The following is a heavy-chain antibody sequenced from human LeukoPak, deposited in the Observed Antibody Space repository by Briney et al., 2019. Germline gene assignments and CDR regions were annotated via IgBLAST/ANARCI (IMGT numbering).Heavy chain of an antibody. D-gene: IGHD3-10*01. CDR3: AGLSGSYLGVHDY. J-gene: IGHJ4*02. CDR1: GGSFSGYY. CDR2: INHSGST. Sequence: SETLSLTCAVYGGSFSGYYWSWIRQPPGKGLEWIGEINHSGSTNYNPSLKSRVTISVDTSKNQFSLKLSSVTAADTAVYYCAGLSGSYLGVHDYWGQGTLVTASS. V-gene: IGHV4-34*01.